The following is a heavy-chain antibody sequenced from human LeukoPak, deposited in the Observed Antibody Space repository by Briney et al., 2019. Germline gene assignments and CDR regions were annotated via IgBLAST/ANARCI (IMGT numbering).Heavy chain of an antibody. D-gene: IGHD6-19*01. CDR2: INPDGSSA. V-gene: IGHV3-74*01. Sequence: GGSLRLSCAASGFTFSSHWMHWVRQAPGKGLVWVSHINPDGSSATYADSVKGRFTISRDNAKNTLYLQMNSLRAEDTAVYYCARDWSLAVAGTPYYWGQGTLVTVSS. CDR3: ARDWSLAVAGTPYY. J-gene: IGHJ4*02. CDR1: GFTFSSHW.